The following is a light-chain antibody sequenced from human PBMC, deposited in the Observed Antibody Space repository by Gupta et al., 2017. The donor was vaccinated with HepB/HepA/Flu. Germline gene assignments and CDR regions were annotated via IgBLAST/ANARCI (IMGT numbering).Light chain of an antibody. CDR1: QSVSSY. V-gene: IGKV3-11*01. CDR2: DAS. J-gene: IGKJ5*01. CDR3: QQRSNRPPIT. Sequence: EIVMTQSPATLSVSPGDRATLSCRASQSVSSYLAWYQQKPGQAPRLLIYDASNRATGIPARFSGSGSGTDFTLTISSLEPEDFAVYYCQQRSNRPPITFGQGTRLEIK.